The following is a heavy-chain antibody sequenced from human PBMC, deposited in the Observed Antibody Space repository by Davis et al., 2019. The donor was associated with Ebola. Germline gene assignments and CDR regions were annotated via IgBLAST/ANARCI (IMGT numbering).Heavy chain of an antibody. CDR3: ARSPDGITMVRGVISWFDP. J-gene: IGHJ5*02. V-gene: IGHV4-31*03. D-gene: IGHD3-10*01. CDR2: IYYSGST. Sequence: MPSETLSLTCTVSGGSISSGGYYWSWIRQHPGKGLEWIGYIYYSGSTYYNPSLKSRVTISVDTSKNQFSLKLSSVTAADTAVYYCARSPDGITMVRGVISWFDPWGQGTLVTVSS. CDR1: GGSISSGGYY.